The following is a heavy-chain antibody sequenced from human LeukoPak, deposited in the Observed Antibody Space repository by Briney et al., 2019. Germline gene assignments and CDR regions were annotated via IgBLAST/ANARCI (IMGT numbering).Heavy chain of an antibody. J-gene: IGHJ6*03. D-gene: IGHD7-27*01. CDR3: ARDFELGISNNYYYYMDV. Sequence: SETLSLTCAVSGGSISSSNWWSWVRQPPGKGLEWIGEIYHSGSTDYNPSLKSRVTISVDKSKNQFSLKLSSVTAADTAVYYCARDFELGISNNYYYYMDVWGKGTTVTVSS. CDR2: IYHSGST. CDR1: GGSISSSNW. V-gene: IGHV4-4*02.